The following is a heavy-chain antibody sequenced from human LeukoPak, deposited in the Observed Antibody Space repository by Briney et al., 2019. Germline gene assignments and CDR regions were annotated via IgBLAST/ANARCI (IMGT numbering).Heavy chain of an antibody. V-gene: IGHV3-43*02. CDR3: AKDSRSYYYYYMDV. Sequence: PGGSLRLSCAASGFTFDDYAMHWVRQAPGKGLEWVSLISGDGGSTHYADSVKGRFTISRDNSKNSLYLQMNSLRTEDTALYYCAKDSRSYYYYYMDVWGKGTTVTVSS. J-gene: IGHJ6*03. CDR1: GFTFDDYA. CDR2: ISGDGGST.